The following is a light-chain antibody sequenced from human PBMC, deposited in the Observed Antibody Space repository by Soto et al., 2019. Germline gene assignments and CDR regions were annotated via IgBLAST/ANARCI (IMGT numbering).Light chain of an antibody. CDR1: SGHSSYA. CDR2: LNSDGSQ. Sequence: QSVLTLSPSASASLGASVKLTCTLSSGHSSYAIAWHQQQPEKGPRYLMKLNSDGSQSKGDGIPDRFSGSSSGAERYLTIPSLQSEEEADYYCQTWGTGIQVFGAGTTLTVL. CDR3: QTWGTGIQV. V-gene: IGLV4-69*01. J-gene: IGLJ2*01.